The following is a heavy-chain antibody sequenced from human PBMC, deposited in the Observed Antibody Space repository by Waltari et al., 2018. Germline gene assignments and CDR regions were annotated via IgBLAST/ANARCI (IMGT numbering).Heavy chain of an antibody. J-gene: IGHJ4*02. CDR3: ARDEERWLVKFYY. V-gene: IGHV1-2*02. CDR2: FNPNNGGT. CDR1: GYTFTGFY. Sequence: QVQLVQSGAEVKKPGASVKVSCKASGYTFTGFYIHWVRPAPGQGLEWMGRFNPNNGGTTYAQNFRGRVTMTTDTSINTVYMELRSLRFDDTAVYYCARDEERWLVKFYYWGPGPLVTVSS. D-gene: IGHD6-19*01.